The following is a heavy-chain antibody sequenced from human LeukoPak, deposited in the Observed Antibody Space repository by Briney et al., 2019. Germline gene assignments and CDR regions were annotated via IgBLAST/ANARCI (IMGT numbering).Heavy chain of an antibody. CDR2: ISYDGSNK. CDR1: GFTFSSYA. Sequence: QAGGSLRLSCAASGFTFSSYAMHWVRQAPGKGLEWVAVISYDGSNKYYADSVKGRFTISRDNSKNTLYLQMNSLRAEDTAVYYCASTRRRHYFDYWGQGTLVTVSS. V-gene: IGHV3-30*04. D-gene: IGHD1-1*01. J-gene: IGHJ4*02. CDR3: ASTRRRHYFDY.